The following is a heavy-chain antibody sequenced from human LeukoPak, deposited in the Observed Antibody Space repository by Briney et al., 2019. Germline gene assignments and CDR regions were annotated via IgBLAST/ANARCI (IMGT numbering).Heavy chain of an antibody. J-gene: IGHJ4*02. CDR3: ARMFGGNYYGYYFDY. CDR1: GFTLNNYY. Sequence: GGSLRLSCAASGFTLNNYYMTWVRQAPGKGLECVSLLYSGGMTYYADSVKGRFTISTDTSKNTVNLQMNSLRAEDTAIYCCARMFGGNYYGYYFDYWGQGSMLTVSS. CDR2: LYSGGMT. D-gene: IGHD1-26*01. V-gene: IGHV3-53*01.